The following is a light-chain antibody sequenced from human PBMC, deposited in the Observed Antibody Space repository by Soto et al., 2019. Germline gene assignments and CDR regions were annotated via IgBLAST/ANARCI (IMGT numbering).Light chain of an antibody. CDR1: SSDVGGYIY. V-gene: IGLV2-14*01. J-gene: IGLJ1*01. Sequence: QLVLTQPASVSGSPGQSITISCTGTSSDVGGYIYVSWYRQYPGKAPKLMIYEVSNRPSGVSNRFSGSKSGNTASLTISGLQAEDEADYYCSSYTISTVYVFGTGTKLTVL. CDR2: EVS. CDR3: SSYTISTVYV.